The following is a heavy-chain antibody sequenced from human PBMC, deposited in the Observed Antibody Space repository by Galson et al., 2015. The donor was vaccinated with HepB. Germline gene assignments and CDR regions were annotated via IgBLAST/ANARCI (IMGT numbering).Heavy chain of an antibody. J-gene: IGHJ4*02. D-gene: IGHD3-22*01. Sequence: SLRLSCAASGFTVSSNYMSWVRQAPGKGLEWVSIIYSGTSTYYADSVRSRFTISRHNFKNTLYLQMNSLRAEDTAVYYCARGPRYYYDSSGPGYFDYWGRGTLVTVSS. CDR1: GFTVSSNY. CDR2: IYSGTST. CDR3: ARGPRYYYDSSGPGYFDY. V-gene: IGHV3-53*04.